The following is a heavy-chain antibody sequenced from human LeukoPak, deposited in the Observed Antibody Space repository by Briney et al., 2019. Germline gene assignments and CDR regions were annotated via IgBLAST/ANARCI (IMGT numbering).Heavy chain of an antibody. J-gene: IGHJ3*02. D-gene: IGHD4-23*01. CDR1: AFTVSTNY. V-gene: IGHV3-66*01. CDR3: ARINSRAFSI. CDR2: IYRDGST. Sequence: GGSLRLSCVASAFTVSTNYMIWVPQAPGKGLDWGSLIYRDGSTSYAASVTGTVTISRDNSTNTVFLQMNSLRADDTALYYCARINSRAFSIWRQATMVTVPS.